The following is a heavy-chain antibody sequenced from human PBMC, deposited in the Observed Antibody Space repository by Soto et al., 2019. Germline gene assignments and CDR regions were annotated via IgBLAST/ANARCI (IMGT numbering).Heavy chain of an antibody. Sequence: PSETLSLTCTVSGDSISAYSWSWVRQPPGKGLEWIGNIYNSGTTNYSPSLKSRVTISVDTSKNQFSLKLNSVTAADTAVYYCARDGSERPATYWGQGILVTVSS. J-gene: IGHJ4*02. CDR3: ARDGSERPATY. CDR1: GDSISAYS. D-gene: IGHD3-10*01. CDR2: IYNSGTT. V-gene: IGHV4-59*01.